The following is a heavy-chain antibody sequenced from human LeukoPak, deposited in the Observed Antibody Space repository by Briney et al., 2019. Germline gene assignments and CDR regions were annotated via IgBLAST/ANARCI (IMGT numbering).Heavy chain of an antibody. CDR1: GFTSSSYW. D-gene: IGHD6-13*01. V-gene: IGHV3-74*01. J-gene: IGHJ4*02. Sequence: GGSLRLSCAASGFTSSSYWMHWVRQAPGKGLVWVSRINSDGSSTSYADSVKGRFTISRDNAKNTLYLQMNSLRAEDTAVYYCARLGSWYRRDDYWGQGTLVTVSS. CDR2: INSDGSST. CDR3: ARLGSWYRRDDY.